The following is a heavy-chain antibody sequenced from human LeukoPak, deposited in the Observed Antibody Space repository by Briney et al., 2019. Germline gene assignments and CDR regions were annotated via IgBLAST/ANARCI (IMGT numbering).Heavy chain of an antibody. D-gene: IGHD1-26*01. CDR1: GYTFTGDY. V-gene: IGHV1-2*06. J-gene: IGHJ4*02. CDR2: INPNSGGT. CDR3: ARSTVVGATIGGH. Sequence: ASVKVSXKASGYTFTGDYMHWVRQAPGQGLEWLGRINPNSGGTSYAQKFLGRVTMTRDTSISTAYMELTRLTSDDTAMYYCARSTVVGATIGGHWGQGTLVTVSS.